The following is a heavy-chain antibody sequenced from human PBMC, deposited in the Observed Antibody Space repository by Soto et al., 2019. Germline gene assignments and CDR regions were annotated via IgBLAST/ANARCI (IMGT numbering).Heavy chain of an antibody. CDR1: GYTFTTYG. J-gene: IGHJ6*02. D-gene: IGHD1-26*01. Sequence: QVQLVQFGAEVKKPGASVKVSCEASGYTFTTYGISWVRQAPGLGLEWMGWISPYNGNTNYAQKFQGRVTMTTDTSTSTAYIDLRILRLDDTAVYYCARGAPSWAYGMDVWGQETTVTVSS. CDR2: ISPYNGNT. CDR3: ARGAPSWAYGMDV. V-gene: IGHV1-18*01.